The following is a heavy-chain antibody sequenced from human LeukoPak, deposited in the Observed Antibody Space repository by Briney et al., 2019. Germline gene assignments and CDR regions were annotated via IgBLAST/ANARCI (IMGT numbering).Heavy chain of an antibody. J-gene: IGHJ4*02. Sequence: SQTLSLTCTVSGGSISSGDYYWSWIRQPPGKGLEWIGYIYYSGSTYYNPSLKSRVTISVDTSKNQFSLKLSSVAAADTAVYYCARGACSGGSCQLDYWGQGTLVTVSS. CDR3: ARGACSGGSCQLDY. CDR1: GGSISSGDYY. CDR2: IYYSGST. V-gene: IGHV4-30-4*01. D-gene: IGHD2-15*01.